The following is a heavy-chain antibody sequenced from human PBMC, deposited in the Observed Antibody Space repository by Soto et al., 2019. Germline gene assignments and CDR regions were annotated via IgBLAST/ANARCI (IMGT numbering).Heavy chain of an antibody. V-gene: IGHV3-23*01. CDR1: GLTFSRYA. CDR2: MDTSGHNT. J-gene: IGHJ4*02. D-gene: IGHD3-10*01. CDR3: AKAVGEYLYFFNN. Sequence: EVQVLESGGGLIQPGGSLRLSCAFSGLTFSRYAASWVRQAPGKGLEWVSGMDTSGHNTYYADSVKGRFTISRDNSDNTLFLQMNNLRAEDTAIYYCAKAVGEYLYFFNNWGQGILVSVSS.